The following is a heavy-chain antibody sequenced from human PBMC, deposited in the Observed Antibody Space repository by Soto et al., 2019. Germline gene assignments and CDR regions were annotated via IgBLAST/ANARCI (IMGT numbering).Heavy chain of an antibody. D-gene: IGHD6-6*01. Sequence: QVQLVESGGGVVQPGRSLRLSCAASGFTFSSYGMHWVRQAPGKGLEWVAVIWYDASNKYYADSVKGRYTISRDNSKNSMYLPMTSLRAEDTAVYYGARDYSSSSGLLDYWGQGTLVTVCS. V-gene: IGHV3-33*01. CDR3: ARDYSSSSGLLDY. CDR2: IWYDASNK. J-gene: IGHJ4*02. CDR1: GFTFSSYG.